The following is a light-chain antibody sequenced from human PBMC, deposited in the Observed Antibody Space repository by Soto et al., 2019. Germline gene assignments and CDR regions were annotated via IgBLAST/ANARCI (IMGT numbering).Light chain of an antibody. Sequence: TLSLSPGERATLSCRASQSVSSDYLAWYQQKPGQAPRLLIYDASNRATGIPARFSGSGSGTDSTLTISSLEPEDFAVYYCQQRSNWPPTFGGGTKVDIK. V-gene: IGKV3-11*01. J-gene: IGKJ4*01. CDR2: DAS. CDR1: QSVSSDY. CDR3: QQRSNWPPT.